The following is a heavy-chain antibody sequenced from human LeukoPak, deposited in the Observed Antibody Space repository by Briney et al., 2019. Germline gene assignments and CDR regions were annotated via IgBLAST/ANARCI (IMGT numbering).Heavy chain of an antibody. V-gene: IGHV5-51*01. Sequence: GESLKISCKGSGYSFTSYWIGWVRQMPGKSLERMGIIYPGDSDTRYSPSFQGQVTISADKSISTAYLQWSSLKASDTAMYYCARPSDCGGDCYGAFDIWGQGTMVTVSS. D-gene: IGHD2-21*01. CDR3: ARPSDCGGDCYGAFDI. CDR2: IYPGDSDT. CDR1: GYSFTSYW. J-gene: IGHJ3*02.